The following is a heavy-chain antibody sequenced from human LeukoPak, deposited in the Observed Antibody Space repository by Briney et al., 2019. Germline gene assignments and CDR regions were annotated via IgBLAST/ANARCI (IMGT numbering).Heavy chain of an antibody. CDR1: GYTFTGYY. J-gene: IGHJ6*04. D-gene: IGHD1-1*01. V-gene: IGHV1-2*02. Sequence: ASVKVSCKASGYTFTGYYMHWVRQAPGQGLEWMGWINPNSGGTNYAQKFQGRVTMTRDTSISTAYMELSRLRSDDTAVYYCATFLETTHTMDVWGEGTTVTVSS. CDR2: INPNSGGT. CDR3: ATFLETTHTMDV.